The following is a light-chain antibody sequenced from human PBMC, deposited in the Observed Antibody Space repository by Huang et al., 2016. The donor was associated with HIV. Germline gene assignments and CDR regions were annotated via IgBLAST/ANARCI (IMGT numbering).Light chain of an antibody. CDR1: QSLLHSNGYNY. J-gene: IGKJ5*01. CDR3: MQALETPIT. V-gene: IGKV2-28*01. Sequence: DIVMTQSPLSLPVTPGEPASISCKSSQSLLHSNGYNYLDWYLQKPGQSPQLLISLGSNRASGVPDMFSGIGSGTDFTLKISRVEAEDVGVYYCMQALETPITFGQGTRLEIK. CDR2: LGS.